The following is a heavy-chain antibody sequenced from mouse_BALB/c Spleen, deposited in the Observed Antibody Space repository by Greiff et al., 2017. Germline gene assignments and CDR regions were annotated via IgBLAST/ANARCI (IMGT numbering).Heavy chain of an antibody. CDR3: ARGIGTTVSYFDY. J-gene: IGHJ2*01. V-gene: IGHV5-17*02. CDR1: GFTFSSFG. Sequence: EVKLVESGGGLVQPGGSRKLSCAASGFTFSSFGMHWVRQAPETGLEWVAYISSGSSTIYYADTVKGRFTISRDNPKNTLFLQMTSLRSEDTAMYYCARGIGTTVSYFDYWGQGTTLTVSS. D-gene: IGHD1-1*01. CDR2: ISSGSSTI.